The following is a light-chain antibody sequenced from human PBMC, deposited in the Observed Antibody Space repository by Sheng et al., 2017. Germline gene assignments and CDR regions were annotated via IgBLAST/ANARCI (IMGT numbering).Light chain of an antibody. CDR1: QTVVDW. Sequence: DIQMTQSPSTLSASVGDRVTITCRASQTVVDWLAWYQKKPGKAPKVLIYRTSILESGVPSRFSGSGSGTEFTLTISSLQPDDSATYYCQQYYTYWFTFGQGTKLEIK. CDR3: QQYYTYWFT. J-gene: IGKJ2*01. CDR2: RTS. V-gene: IGKV1-5*03.